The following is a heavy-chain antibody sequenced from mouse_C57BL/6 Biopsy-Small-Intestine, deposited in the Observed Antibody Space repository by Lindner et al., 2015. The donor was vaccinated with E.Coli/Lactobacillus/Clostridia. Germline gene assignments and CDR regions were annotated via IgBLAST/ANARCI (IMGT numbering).Heavy chain of an antibody. Sequence: VQLQESGPELVKPGASVKISCKASGYSLTGYYMNWVKQSPEKSLEWIGEINPSTGATSYNQKFKGKATITVDKYSSTAYIQLKSLTSEDSAVYYCARSYYDNLDYWGQGTTLTVSS. V-gene: IGHV1-42*01. J-gene: IGHJ2*01. CDR2: INPSTGAT. CDR1: GYSLTGYY. D-gene: IGHD2-10*01. CDR3: ARSYYDNLDY.